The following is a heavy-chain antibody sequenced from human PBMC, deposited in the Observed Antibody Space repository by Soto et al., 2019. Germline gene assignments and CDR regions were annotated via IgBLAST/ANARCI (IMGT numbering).Heavy chain of an antibody. Sequence: QVQLQESGPGLVKPSQTLSLTCTVSGDSISSGGYYWSWIRQQPGKGLEWIGYIYDHGGAYYSPSLKGRVVISVDRSENQFSLRLSSVTAADTAVYYCARVKGGTTRRAFDSWGQGTLVTVSS. CDR1: GDSISSGGYY. CDR3: ARVKGGTTRRAFDS. CDR2: IYDHGGA. V-gene: IGHV4-31*03. J-gene: IGHJ4*02. D-gene: IGHD1-7*01.